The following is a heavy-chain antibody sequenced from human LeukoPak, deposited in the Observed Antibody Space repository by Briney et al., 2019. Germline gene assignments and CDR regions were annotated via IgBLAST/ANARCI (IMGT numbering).Heavy chain of an antibody. D-gene: IGHD3-10*01. CDR1: GGSFSGYY. CDR3: ARGRITMVRGVIMGWLDP. J-gene: IGHJ5*02. V-gene: IGHV4-34*01. CDR2: INHSGST. Sequence: SETLSLTCAVYGGSFSGYYWSWIREPPGKGLEWIGEINHSGSTNYNPSLKSRVTISVDTSKNQFSLKLSSVTAADTAVYYFARGRITMVRGVIMGWLDPWGQGTLVTVSS.